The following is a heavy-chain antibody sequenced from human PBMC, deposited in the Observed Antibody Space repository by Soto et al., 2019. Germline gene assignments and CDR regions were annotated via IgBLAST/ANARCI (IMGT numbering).Heavy chain of an antibody. D-gene: IGHD7-27*01. CDR3: AKAELGMDAFDI. CDR2: ISGLGNRV. J-gene: IGHJ3*02. V-gene: IGHV3-23*01. CDR1: GFTFNKHA. Sequence: EVQLLESGGDLVQPGGSLRLSCETSGFTFNKHAMNWVRQAPGKGLEWVSSISGLGNRVYYADSVKGRFTISRDNSKNTVYLQMSSLRAEDTAISYCAKAELGMDAFDIWGPGTVVTVSS.